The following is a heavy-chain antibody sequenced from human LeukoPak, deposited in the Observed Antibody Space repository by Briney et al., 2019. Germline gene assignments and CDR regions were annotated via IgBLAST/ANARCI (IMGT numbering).Heavy chain of an antibody. Sequence: ASVEVSCKASGYTFTSYGISWVRQAPGQGLEWMGWISAYNGNTNYAQKLQGRVTMTTDTSTSTAYMELRSLRSDDTAVYYCARDPYYYGSGSYENWFDPWGQGTLVTVSS. CDR1: GYTFTSYG. CDR3: ARDPYYYGSGSYENWFDP. CDR2: ISAYNGNT. J-gene: IGHJ5*02. D-gene: IGHD3-10*01. V-gene: IGHV1-18*01.